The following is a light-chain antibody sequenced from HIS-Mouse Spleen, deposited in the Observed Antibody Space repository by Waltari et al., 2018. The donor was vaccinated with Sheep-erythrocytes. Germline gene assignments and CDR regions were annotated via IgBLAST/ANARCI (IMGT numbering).Light chain of an antibody. J-gene: IGLJ3*02. Sequence: SYELTQPSSVSVSPGQTARITCSGDVLAKKYARWFQQKPGQAPVLVIYKDSERPSGIPGRFSGSSSGTTVTLTISGAQVEDEAHYYCYSAADNNLVFGGGTKLTVL. CDR1: VLAKKY. CDR3: YSAADNNLV. V-gene: IGLV3-27*01. CDR2: KDS.